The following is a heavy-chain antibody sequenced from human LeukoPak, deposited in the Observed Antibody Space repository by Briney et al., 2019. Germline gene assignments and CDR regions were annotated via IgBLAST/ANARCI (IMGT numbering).Heavy chain of an antibody. V-gene: IGHV3-21*01. CDR2: ITSSSSSM. CDR3: ARDLGYESSGYLPGY. Sequence: GGSPRLSCGASGFTFSIYTMSWVRQAPGKGLEWVSSITSSSSSMYSADSVKGRLTISRDNAKNSLYLQMNSLRPEDTAVYSCARDLGYESSGYLPGYWGQGTLVTVSS. CDR1: GFTFSIYT. J-gene: IGHJ4*02. D-gene: IGHD3-22*01.